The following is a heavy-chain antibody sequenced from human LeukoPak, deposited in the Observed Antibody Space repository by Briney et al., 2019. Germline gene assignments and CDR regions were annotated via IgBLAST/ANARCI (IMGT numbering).Heavy chain of an antibody. CDR1: GFTFDDYA. V-gene: IGHV3-9*01. CDR3: AKDRSIAAAGPFVY. CDR2: ISWNSGSI. Sequence: PGGSLRLSCAASGFTFDDYAMHWVRQAPGKGLEWVSGISWNSGSIGYADSVKGRFTISRDNAKNSLYLQMNSLRAEDTALYYCAKDRSIAAAGPFVYWGQGTLVTVSS. D-gene: IGHD6-13*01. J-gene: IGHJ4*02.